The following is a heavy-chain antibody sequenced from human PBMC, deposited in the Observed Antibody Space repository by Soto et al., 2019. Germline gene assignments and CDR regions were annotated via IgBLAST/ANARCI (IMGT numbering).Heavy chain of an antibody. Sequence: GPEVKNPGASVRVSCVASGYAFTSYGVNWVRQAPGQGLEWMGWIAPHSGRTTYLPKFQGRVTMTADVSTNTAYIELRSLKSDDTGIYFCARAATGSYHSAYWGQGTMVTVSS. CDR2: IAPHSGRT. D-gene: IGHD3-10*01. J-gene: IGHJ4*02. CDR1: GYAFTSYG. CDR3: ARAATGSYHSAY. V-gene: IGHV1-18*04.